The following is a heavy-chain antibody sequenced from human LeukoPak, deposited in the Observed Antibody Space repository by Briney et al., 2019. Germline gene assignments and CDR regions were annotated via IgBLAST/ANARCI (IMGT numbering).Heavy chain of an antibody. CDR3: ARDESYGSGSYFDY. J-gene: IGHJ4*02. D-gene: IGHD3-10*01. Sequence: SETLSLTCGVSGGSISSTNWWSWVRQPPGQGLEWIGEISLTGETNYNPSLNGRVTMSIDTSKNQFSLRLSSVTAADTAVYYCARDESYGSGSYFDYWGQGALVTVSS. V-gene: IGHV4-4*02. CDR2: ISLTGET. CDR1: GGSISSTNW.